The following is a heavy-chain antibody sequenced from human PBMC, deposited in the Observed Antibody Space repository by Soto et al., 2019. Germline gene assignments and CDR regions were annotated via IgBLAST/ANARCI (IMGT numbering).Heavy chain of an antibody. J-gene: IGHJ6*02. Sequence: QVQLVQSGAEVKKPGSSVKVSCKASGGTFTSYAISWVRQAPGQGLEWVGGIIPIFGTADYAQKFQGRVTITAXDXTCXAYMELSSLRSEDTAVYYCATMKGGYQSYYYGMDVWGQGTTVTVSS. V-gene: IGHV1-69*12. CDR3: ATMKGGYQSYYYGMDV. CDR2: IIPIFGTA. CDR1: GGTFTSYA. D-gene: IGHD3-16*02.